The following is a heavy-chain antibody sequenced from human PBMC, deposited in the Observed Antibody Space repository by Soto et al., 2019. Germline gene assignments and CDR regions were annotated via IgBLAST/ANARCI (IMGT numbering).Heavy chain of an antibody. D-gene: IGHD4-17*01. CDR3: AKDMKWGGMTTIHYFDS. Sequence: GGSKRLSCAASGCNIVDYGRHWVRQDTGKGLEWVSGISWNSETIDYADSVKGRFTISRDNAKSSLFLQMNSLRPDDTALYYCAKDMKWGGMTTIHYFDSWGQGTLVTVSS. CDR1: GCNIVDYG. J-gene: IGHJ4*02. CDR2: ISWNSETI. V-gene: IGHV3-9*01.